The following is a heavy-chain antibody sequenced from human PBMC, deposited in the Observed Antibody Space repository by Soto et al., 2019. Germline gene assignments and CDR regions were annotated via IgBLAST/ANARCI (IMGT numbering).Heavy chain of an antibody. D-gene: IGHD2-2*02. J-gene: IGHJ6*01. CDR2: IYYSGST. CDR3: ARPPFPLPAEIPVLSAMDV. Sequence: LSLTCTVSGGSISSGDYYWTSIRQPPGKGLEYVGYIYYSGSTYYNPSLRSRLIISLDTSKNQLSLKLSSVTAADTAVYYCARPPFPLPAEIPVLSAMDVWGQGXTVNVYS. CDR1: GGSISSGDYY. V-gene: IGHV4-30-4*01.